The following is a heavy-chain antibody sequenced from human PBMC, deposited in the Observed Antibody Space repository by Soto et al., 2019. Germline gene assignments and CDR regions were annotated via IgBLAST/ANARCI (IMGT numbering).Heavy chain of an antibody. Sequence: QVQLQQWGAGLLKPSETLSLNCAVYGGSFSGYYWRWIRQPPGKGLEWIGEINHRGSINYNPSLKRRVTMTGDTYTNPISLNLDSGTAADTAVFYCARAASMRIPAARGRDYYYHGLDVWGEGTAVTVSS. J-gene: IGHJ6*04. CDR3: ARAASMRIPAARGRDYYYHGLDV. V-gene: IGHV4-34*01. CDR2: INHRGSI. D-gene: IGHD2-15*01. CDR1: GGSFSGYY.